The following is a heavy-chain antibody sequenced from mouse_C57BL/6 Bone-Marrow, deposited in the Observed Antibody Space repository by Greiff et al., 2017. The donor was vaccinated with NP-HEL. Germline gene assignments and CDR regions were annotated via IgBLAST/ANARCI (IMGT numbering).Heavy chain of an antibody. CDR2: IYPGNSDT. CDR3: TTLYYYGSSYYAMDY. V-gene: IGHV1-5*01. CDR1: GYTFTSYW. D-gene: IGHD1-1*01. J-gene: IGHJ4*01. Sequence: VQLQQSGTVLARPGASVKMSCKTSGYTFTSYWMHWVKQRPGQGLEWIGAIYPGNSDTSYNQKFKGKAKLTAVTSASTAYMELSSLTNEDSAVYYCTTLYYYGSSYYAMDYWGQGTSVTVSS.